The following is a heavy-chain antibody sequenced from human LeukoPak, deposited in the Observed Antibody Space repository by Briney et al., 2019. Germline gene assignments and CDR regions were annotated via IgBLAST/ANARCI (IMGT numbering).Heavy chain of an antibody. CDR3: ATDSSDNWNYASGLDP. V-gene: IGHV6-1*01. Sequence: SQTLSLTCDISGDSVSSNNAAWNWIRQSPSRGLEWLGRTYYRSKWYNDYAVSVKSRITINPDTSKNQFSLQLNSVTPEDTAVYYCATDSSDNWNYASGLDPWGQGTLVTVSS. CDR2: TYYRSKWYN. J-gene: IGHJ5*02. CDR1: GDSVSSNNAA. D-gene: IGHD1-7*01.